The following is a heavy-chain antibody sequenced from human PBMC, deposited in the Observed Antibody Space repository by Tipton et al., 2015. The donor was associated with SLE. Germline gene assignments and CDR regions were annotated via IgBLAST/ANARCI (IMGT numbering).Heavy chain of an antibody. Sequence: SLRLSCATSGFTFDDYAMSWVRQAPGKGLEWVSAASGSGGHTYYADSGKGRFTISRDNSKNMLYLQMNSRRAEDTAVYFCAKRPYDIFTGAHFDYWGQGTLVTVSS. CDR3: AKRPYDIFTGAHFDY. CDR1: GFTFDDYA. J-gene: IGHJ4*02. D-gene: IGHD3-9*01. CDR2: ASGSGGHT. V-gene: IGHV3-23*01.